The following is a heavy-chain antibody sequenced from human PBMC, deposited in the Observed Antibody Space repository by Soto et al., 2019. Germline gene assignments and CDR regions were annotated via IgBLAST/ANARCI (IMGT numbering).Heavy chain of an antibody. CDR3: ATSNTTCPGCYS. J-gene: IGHJ5*02. Sequence: PSETLSLTCTVSGGSISSSGYYWSWIRQHPGKGLEWIGYIYYSGSTYYNPSLKSRLTISVDTSKNQFSLKLSSVTAADTAMYYCATSNTTCPGCYSWGQGTLVTVSS. CDR1: GGSISSSGYY. D-gene: IGHD2-2*01. V-gene: IGHV4-31*03. CDR2: IYYSGST.